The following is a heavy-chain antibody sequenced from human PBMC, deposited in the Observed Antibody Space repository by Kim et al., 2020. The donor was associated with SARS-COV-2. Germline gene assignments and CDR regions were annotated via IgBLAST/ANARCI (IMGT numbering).Heavy chain of an antibody. CDR3: TRDRDYVWGSYRHYYYYGMDV. CDR2: IRSKAYGGTT. Sequence: GGSLRLSCTASGFTFGDYAMSWVRQAPGKGLEWVGFIRSKAYGGTTEYAASVKGRFTISRDDSKSIAYLQMNSLKTEDTAVYYCTRDRDYVWGSYRHYYYYGMDVWGQGTTVTVSS. J-gene: IGHJ6*02. V-gene: IGHV3-49*04. D-gene: IGHD3-16*02. CDR1: GFTFGDYA.